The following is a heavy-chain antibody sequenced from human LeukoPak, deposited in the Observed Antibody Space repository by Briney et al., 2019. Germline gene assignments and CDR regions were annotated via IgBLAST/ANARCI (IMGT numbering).Heavy chain of an antibody. CDR2: ISAYNGNT. CDR3: ARTPYYDILTGQLGGYFDY. J-gene: IGHJ4*02. Sequence: ASVKVSCKASGYTFTSYGISWVRQAPGQGLEWMGWISAYNGNTNYAQKLQGRVTMTTDTSTSTAYMELRSLRSDDTAVYYCARTPYYDILTGQLGGYFDYWGQGTLVTVSS. V-gene: IGHV1-18*01. D-gene: IGHD3-9*01. CDR1: GYTFTSYG.